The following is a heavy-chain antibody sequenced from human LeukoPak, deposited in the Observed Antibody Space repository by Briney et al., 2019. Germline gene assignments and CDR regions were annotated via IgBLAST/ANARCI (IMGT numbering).Heavy chain of an antibody. V-gene: IGHV3-7*01. J-gene: IGHJ4*02. CDR2: IKQDGSEK. D-gene: IGHD4-17*01. CDR1: GFTFGSYW. CDR3: ARMVSWDYGDQFDY. Sequence: GGSLRLPCAASGFTFGSYWVRWVRQAPGKGLEGVANIKQDGSEKYYVDSVKGRFTISRDNAKNSLYLQMNSLRAEDTAVYYCARMVSWDYGDQFDYWGQGTLVTVSS.